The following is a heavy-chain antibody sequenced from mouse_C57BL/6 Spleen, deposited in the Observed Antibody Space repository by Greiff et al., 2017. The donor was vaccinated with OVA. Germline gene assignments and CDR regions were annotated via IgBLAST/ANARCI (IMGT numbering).Heavy chain of an antibody. CDR1: GFTFSSYT. Sequence: EVMLVESGGGLVKPGGSLKLSCAASGFTFSSYTMSWVRQTPEKRLEWVATISGGGGNTYYPDSVKGRFTISRDNAKNTLYLQMSSLRSEDTALYYCARQGYDGYYYAMDYWGQGTSVTVSS. J-gene: IGHJ4*01. V-gene: IGHV5-9*01. D-gene: IGHD2-3*01. CDR2: ISGGGGNT. CDR3: ARQGYDGYYYAMDY.